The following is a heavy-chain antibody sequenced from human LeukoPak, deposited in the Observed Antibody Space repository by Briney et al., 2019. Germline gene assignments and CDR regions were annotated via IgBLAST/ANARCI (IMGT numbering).Heavy chain of an antibody. CDR2: IYNGGST. J-gene: IGHJ4*02. V-gene: IGHV4-4*07. CDR3: ARSANLFDY. CDR1: GGSISSYY. Sequence: SETLSLTCIVSGGSISSYYWSWIRQPAGKGLEWIGRIYNGGSTNYNSSLKSRVTMSVDTSKNQFSLKLSSLTAADTAVYYCARSANLFDYWGQGTLVTVSS. D-gene: IGHD4/OR15-4a*01.